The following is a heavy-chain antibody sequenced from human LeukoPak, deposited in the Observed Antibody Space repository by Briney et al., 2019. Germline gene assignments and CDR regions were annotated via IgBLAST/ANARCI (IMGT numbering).Heavy chain of an antibody. CDR2: IYDSGST. CDR1: GVSISSYY. D-gene: IGHD3-22*01. J-gene: IGHJ4*02. CDR3: ARQSISGSSLSYFDY. Sequence: TSETLSLTCTVSGVSISSYYWSWIRQPPGKGLEWIGNIYDSGSTNYNPSLKSRVTISVDTSKNQCSLKLSSVTAADTAVYYCARQSISGSSLSYFDYWGQGTLVTVSS. V-gene: IGHV4-59*01.